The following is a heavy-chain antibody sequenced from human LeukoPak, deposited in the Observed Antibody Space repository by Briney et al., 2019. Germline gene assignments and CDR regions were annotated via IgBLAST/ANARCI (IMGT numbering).Heavy chain of an antibody. CDR1: GFTISSNY. D-gene: IGHD5-24*01. J-gene: IGHJ4*02. V-gene: IGHV3-53*01. CDR3: AKDGYNYYVDY. CDR2: IYSGGDT. Sequence: PGGSLRLSCAASGFTISSNYMNWVRQAPGKGLEWVSLIYSGGDTYYADSVKGRFTISRDNSKNTLYLQMNSLRAEDTALHYCAKDGYNYYVDYWGQGTLVTVSS.